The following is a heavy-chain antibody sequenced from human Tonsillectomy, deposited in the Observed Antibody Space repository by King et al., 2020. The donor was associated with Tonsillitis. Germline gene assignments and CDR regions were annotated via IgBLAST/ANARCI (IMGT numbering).Heavy chain of an antibody. D-gene: IGHD3-3*01. Sequence: QLVQSGAEVKKPGSSVKVSCKASGGTLSNYAISWVRQAPGQGLEWMGRIIPILGIANYAQKFQGRVTITADKSTSTAYMELSSLRSEDTAVYYCARDRYLGGVDIIDHSEYWGQGTQVTVSS. CDR2: IIPILGIA. CDR3: ARDRYLGGVDIIDHSEY. J-gene: IGHJ4*02. CDR1: GGTLSNYA. V-gene: IGHV1-69*09.